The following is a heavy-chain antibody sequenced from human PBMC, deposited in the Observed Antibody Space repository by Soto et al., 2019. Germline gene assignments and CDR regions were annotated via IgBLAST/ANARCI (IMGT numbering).Heavy chain of an antibody. D-gene: IGHD3-10*01. Sequence: SVKVSCKAAGGTFSSCAISWVRQAPGQGLEWMGGIIPIFGTANYAQKFQGRVTITADESTSTAYMELSSLRSEDTAVYYCARCTMVRGVNYYGMDVWGQGTTVTVSS. CDR2: IIPIFGTA. V-gene: IGHV1-69*13. CDR1: GGTFSSCA. J-gene: IGHJ6*02. CDR3: ARCTMVRGVNYYGMDV.